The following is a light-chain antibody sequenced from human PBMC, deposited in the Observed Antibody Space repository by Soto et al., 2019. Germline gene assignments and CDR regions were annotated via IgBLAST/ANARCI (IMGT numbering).Light chain of an antibody. Sequence: EIVMTQAPATLSVSPVERATLSCRASQSVSSNLAWYQQKPGQAPRLLIYGASTRATGIPARFSGSGSGTEFTLTISSLQSEDFAVYYCQQYNNWPQKFGQGTKVDIK. J-gene: IGKJ1*01. CDR2: GAS. CDR3: QQYNNWPQK. CDR1: QSVSSN. V-gene: IGKV3-15*01.